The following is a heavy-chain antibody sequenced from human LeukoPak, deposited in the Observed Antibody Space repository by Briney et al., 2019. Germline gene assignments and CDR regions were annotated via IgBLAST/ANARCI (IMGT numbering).Heavy chain of an antibody. Sequence: SETLSLTCTVSGESISGFYWNWIRQPPGKGLEWIGYMHYTGSTNYNPSLESRVTISIDTSKNQFSLKLSSVTAADTAVYYCASYTENYDFWSGYYKRASWFDPWGQGTLVTVSS. V-gene: IGHV4-59*08. J-gene: IGHJ5*02. CDR2: MHYTGST. CDR1: GESISGFY. CDR3: ASYTENYDFWSGYYKRASWFDP. D-gene: IGHD3-3*01.